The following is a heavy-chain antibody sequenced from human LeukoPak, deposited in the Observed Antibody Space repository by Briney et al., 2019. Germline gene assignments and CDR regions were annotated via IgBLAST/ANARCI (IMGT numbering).Heavy chain of an antibody. D-gene: IGHD2-2*01. CDR2: IYTSGGT. J-gene: IGHJ6*03. CDR1: GDSISGYY. CDR3: ARSPGAPYFYYYMDV. Sequence: PSETLSLTCAVSGDSISGYYWSWVRQPAGKGLEWIGRIYTSGGTNYNPSLKSRVTMSVDTSKNRFPLKLSSVTAADTAVYYCARSPGAPYFYYYMDVWGKGTTVTVSS. V-gene: IGHV4-4*07.